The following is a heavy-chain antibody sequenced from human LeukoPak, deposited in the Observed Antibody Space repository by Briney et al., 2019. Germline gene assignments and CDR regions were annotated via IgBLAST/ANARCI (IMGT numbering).Heavy chain of an antibody. CDR3: TRENRPFCPFAF. CDR2: ISHDGTT. CDR1: GGSIDITNY. V-gene: IGHV4-4*02. J-gene: IGHJ4*02. D-gene: IGHD2/OR15-2a*01. Sequence: SGTLSLTCGVSGGSIDITNYWRWVRQAPGWGLEWIGEISHDGTTNYNSSLRSRVAMSFDRANDQFSLSLTSVTAADTAVYYCTRENRPFCPFAFWGQGVLVTVSS.